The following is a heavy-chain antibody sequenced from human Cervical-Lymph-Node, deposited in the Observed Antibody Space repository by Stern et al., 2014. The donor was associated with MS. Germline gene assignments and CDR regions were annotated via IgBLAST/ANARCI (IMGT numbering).Heavy chain of an antibody. CDR3: VRDFSERYESSGPFDF. V-gene: IGHV3-43*01. D-gene: IGHD3-22*01. CDR2: MSWDGGIT. Sequence: SGGTVDDYTMHWVRQAPGKGLEWVSLMSWDGGITSYADSVRGRFTISRDNSKNSLYLHMNSLRTEDTALYYCVRDFSERYESSGPFDFWGQGTRVTVSS. J-gene: IGHJ4*02. CDR1: GGTVDDYT.